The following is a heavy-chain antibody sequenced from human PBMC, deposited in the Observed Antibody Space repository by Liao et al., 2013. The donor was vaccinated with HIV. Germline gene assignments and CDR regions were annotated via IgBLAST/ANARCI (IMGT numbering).Heavy chain of an antibody. CDR2: VSDSGST. J-gene: IGHJ3*02. CDR3: ARHSLAPGHWGQNAFDI. CDR1: GGSMSSYY. D-gene: IGHD7-27*01. Sequence: QVQLQESGPGLVKPSETLSLSCTVSGGSMSSYYWNWIRQTPGQRPEWLAYVSDSGSTNYNPSLKSRVTMSVDTSKNHFSLNLTSVTAADTAVYYCARHSLAPGHWGQNAFDIWGQGTMVTVSS. V-gene: IGHV4-59*08.